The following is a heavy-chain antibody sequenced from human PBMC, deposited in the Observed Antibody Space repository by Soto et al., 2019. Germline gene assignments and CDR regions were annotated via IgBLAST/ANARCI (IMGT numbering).Heavy chain of an antibody. CDR2: IYYSGST. V-gene: IGHV4-59*08. CDR3: ASWRDGYNRRYFDY. CDR1: GGSISSYY. J-gene: IGHJ4*02. Sequence: PSETLSLTCTVSGGSISSYYWSWIRQPPGKGLEWIGYIYYSGSTNYNPSLKSRVTISVDTSRNQFSLKMSSVTAADTAAYYCASWRDGYNRRYFDYGGQGTLVTVSS. D-gene: IGHD5-12*01.